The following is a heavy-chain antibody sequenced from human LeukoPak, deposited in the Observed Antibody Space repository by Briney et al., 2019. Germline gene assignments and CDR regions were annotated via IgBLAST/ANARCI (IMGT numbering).Heavy chain of an antibody. CDR2: ISGSGGST. D-gene: IGHD1-26*01. Sequence: GGSLRLSCAASGFTFTSYAMSWVRQVPGKGLEWVSGISGSGGSTYYVDSVRGRFTISRDNAKSTVYMQMNSLRAEDTAIYYCVKRLVGVKDWGQGTMVTVSS. CDR3: VKRLVGVKD. J-gene: IGHJ3*01. CDR1: GFTFTSYA. V-gene: IGHV3-23*01.